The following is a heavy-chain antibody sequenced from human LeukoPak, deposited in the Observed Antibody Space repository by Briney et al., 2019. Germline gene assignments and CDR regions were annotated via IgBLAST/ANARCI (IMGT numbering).Heavy chain of an antibody. D-gene: IGHD6-25*01. CDR3: ASTTAARLDY. CDR1: GGTFSSYA. CDR2: IIPIFGTA. V-gene: IGHV1-69*01. J-gene: IGHJ4*02. Sequence: EASVKVSCKASGGTFSSYAISWVRQAPGQGLEWMGGIIPIFGTANYAQKFQGRVTITADESTSTAYMELSSLRSEDTAVYYCASTTAARLDYWGQGTLVTVSS.